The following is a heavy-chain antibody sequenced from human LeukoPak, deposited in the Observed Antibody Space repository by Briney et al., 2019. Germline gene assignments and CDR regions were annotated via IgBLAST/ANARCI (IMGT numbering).Heavy chain of an antibody. V-gene: IGHV4-61*09. CDR1: GGSISSTGYY. Sequence: SQTLSLTCTVSGGSISSTGYYWTWIRQPAGRGLEWIGHIDNSGSTNCNPSLKSRVTISVDTSKNQFSLNLTSVTAADTAVYYCARDCEFCDLLFYMNVWGKGTTVTVSS. CDR3: ARDCEFCDLLFYMNV. CDR2: IDNSGST. J-gene: IGHJ6*03. D-gene: IGHD3-16*01.